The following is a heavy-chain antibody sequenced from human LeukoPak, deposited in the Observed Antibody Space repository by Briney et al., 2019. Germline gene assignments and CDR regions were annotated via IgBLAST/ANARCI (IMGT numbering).Heavy chain of an antibody. D-gene: IGHD3-10*01. CDR2: ISGSGGST. J-gene: IGHJ4*02. CDR3: AKHSLMVRGGIDY. CDR1: GFTFSSYA. V-gene: IGHV3-23*01. Sequence: GGSLRLSCAASGFTFSSYAMSWVRQAPGKGLEWVSAISGSGGSTYYADSVKGRFTIYRDNSKNTLYLQMNSLRAEDTAVYYCAKHSLMVRGGIDYWGQGTLVTVSS.